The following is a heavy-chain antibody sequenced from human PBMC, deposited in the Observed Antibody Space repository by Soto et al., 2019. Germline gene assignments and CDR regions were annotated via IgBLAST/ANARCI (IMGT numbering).Heavy chain of an antibody. V-gene: IGHV1-18*01. CDR1: GYTFSTYG. J-gene: IGHJ6*03. Sequence: QVQLVQSGAEVKKPGASVKVSCKASGYTFSTYGISWVRQAPGQGLEWMGWISVYNGNTKYAQKLQGRVTMTADTSTSTAYMELRRPGSYDPAVYYWARSPKYFYYMEVWGKGTTVTVSS. CDR2: ISVYNGNT. CDR3: ARSPKYFYYMEV.